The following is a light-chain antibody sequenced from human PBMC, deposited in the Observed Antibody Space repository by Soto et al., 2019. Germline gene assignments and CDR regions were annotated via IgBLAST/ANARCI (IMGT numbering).Light chain of an antibody. CDR2: GAA. Sequence: EMVVTHSPSTLALSPGSRSNLSCRASQSVRGSYLAWYKQKPGQAPRLLIFGAASRATGIPDSLSGRGSGTEFTLTISRLTSEDFAVYYCQQRYIWPTFGGGTQVDIK. CDR3: QQRYIWPT. CDR1: QSVRGSY. J-gene: IGKJ4*01. V-gene: IGKV3D-20*02.